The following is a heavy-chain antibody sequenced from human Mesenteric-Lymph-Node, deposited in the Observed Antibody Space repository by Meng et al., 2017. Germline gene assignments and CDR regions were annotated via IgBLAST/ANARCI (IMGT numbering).Heavy chain of an antibody. CDR2: VYYSGTT. CDR3: ARDDVTSGYLFDY. Sequence: SDLLSLTCTVSSDSFTSTGYYWGWIRQPPGKGLERVGSVYYSGTTHYNPSLESRVTISIDTPKNQVSLKLSSVTAADTAVYYCARDDVTSGYLFDYWGQGTLVTVSS. J-gene: IGHJ4*02. V-gene: IGHV4-39*07. D-gene: IGHD5-18*01. CDR1: SDSFTSTGYY.